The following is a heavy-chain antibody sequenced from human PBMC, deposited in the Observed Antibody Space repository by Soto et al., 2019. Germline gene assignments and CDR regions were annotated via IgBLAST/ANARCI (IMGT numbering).Heavy chain of an antibody. CDR3: AREASSGWYRWFDP. D-gene: IGHD6-19*01. CDR2: ISYDGSNK. CDR1: GFRFGSYA. J-gene: IGHJ5*02. Sequence: GGSLRVSCAACGFRFGSYAMHWVRQAPGTGLESVAVISYDGSNKYHPASVKGRFPISRDNSKNTLYLQMHSLRAEDPAVYYCAREASSGWYRWFDPWGQGTLVTLSS. V-gene: IGHV3-30-3*01.